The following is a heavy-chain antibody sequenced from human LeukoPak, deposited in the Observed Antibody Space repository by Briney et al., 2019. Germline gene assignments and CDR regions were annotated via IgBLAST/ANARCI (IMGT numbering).Heavy chain of an antibody. Sequence: SETLSLTCTVSGNSISSGDNYWSWIRQPAGKGLEWIGRIYTSGSANYNPSLKSRVTISGDTSKNQFSLRLSSVTAADTAVYYCARASYSYDINGWVPFDYWGQGTLVTVSS. CDR2: IYTSGSA. CDR1: GNSISSGDNY. D-gene: IGHD3-22*01. V-gene: IGHV4-61*02. J-gene: IGHJ4*02. CDR3: ARASYSYDINGWVPFDY.